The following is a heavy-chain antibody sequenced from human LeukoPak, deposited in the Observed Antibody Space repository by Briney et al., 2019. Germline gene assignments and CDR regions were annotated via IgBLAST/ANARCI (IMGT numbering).Heavy chain of an antibody. Sequence: PSETLSLICTVCCGYISSYYWSWIRQPPGKGLEWIGYIYYSGSTNYNPSLKSRVTISVDTSKNQFSLKLSSVTAADTAVYYCARENYDYVWGSYRPDAFDIWGQGTMVTVSS. J-gene: IGHJ3*02. D-gene: IGHD3-16*02. CDR2: IYYSGST. CDR3: ARENYDYVWGSYRPDAFDI. CDR1: CGYISSYY. V-gene: IGHV4-59*01.